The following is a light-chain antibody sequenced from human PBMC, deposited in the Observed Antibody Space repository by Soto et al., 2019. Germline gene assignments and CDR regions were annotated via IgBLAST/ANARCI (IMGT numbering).Light chain of an antibody. Sequence: EIVMTQSPATLSVSPGERATLSCRASQSVSSNLAWSQQKPGQAPRRLIYGASTRATGIPARFSGSGSGTEFTLTISSLQSEDFAVYYCQQYNNWWTFGQGTKVDIK. CDR2: GAS. J-gene: IGKJ1*01. CDR3: QQYNNWWT. CDR1: QSVSSN. V-gene: IGKV3-15*01.